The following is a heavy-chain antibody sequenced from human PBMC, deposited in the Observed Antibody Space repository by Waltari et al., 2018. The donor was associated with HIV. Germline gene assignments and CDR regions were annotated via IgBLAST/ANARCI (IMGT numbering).Heavy chain of an antibody. D-gene: IGHD6-19*01. J-gene: IGHJ1*01. CDR2: IRSLSERGTS. V-gene: IGHV3-49*03. Sequence: EVRLEESGGGVVPPGRSLRLTCLTSGFYFEQFALSWFRQSPGKAPEWVVIIRSLSERGTSDYAASTKGRVIISRDDAQSVMYLDVTSLKTEDTGVYYCVRDSLPKCAAGIGYRKWGQGT. CDR1: GFYFEQFA. CDR3: VRDSLPKCAAGIGYRK.